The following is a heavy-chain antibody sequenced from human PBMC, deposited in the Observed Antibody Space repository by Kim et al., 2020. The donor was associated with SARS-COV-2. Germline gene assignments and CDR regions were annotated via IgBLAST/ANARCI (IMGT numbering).Heavy chain of an antibody. Sequence: GESLKISCKGSGYSFTSYWISWVRQMPGKGLEWMGRIDPSDSYTDYSPSFQGHVTISADKSISTAYLQWSSLKASDTAMYYCARQRTIYSSGPYNWFDPWGQGTLVTVSS. D-gene: IGHD3-22*01. CDR2: IDPSDSYT. V-gene: IGHV5-10-1*01. CDR1: GYSFTSYW. CDR3: ARQRTIYSSGPYNWFDP. J-gene: IGHJ5*02.